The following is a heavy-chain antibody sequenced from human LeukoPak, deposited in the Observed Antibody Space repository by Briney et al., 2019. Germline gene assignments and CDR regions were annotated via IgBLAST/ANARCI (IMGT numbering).Heavy chain of an antibody. J-gene: IGHJ4*02. CDR1: GYTFTSYG. D-gene: IGHD5-18*01. Sequence: GASVKVSCKASGYTFTSYGISWVRQAPGQGLEWMGWISAYNGKTNYAQKLQGRVTMTTDTSTSTAYMELRSLRSDDTAVYYCARDELRGTAHPFDYWGQGTLVTVSS. V-gene: IGHV1-18*01. CDR2: ISAYNGKT. CDR3: ARDELRGTAHPFDY.